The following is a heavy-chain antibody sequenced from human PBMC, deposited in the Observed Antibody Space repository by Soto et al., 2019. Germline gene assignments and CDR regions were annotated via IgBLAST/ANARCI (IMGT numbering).Heavy chain of an antibody. CDR3: AREVIYYERSGYPANAPSLLHYFYY. D-gene: IGHD3-22*01. CDR2: ISPFDGNT. CDR1: GYTFTNYG. V-gene: IGHV1-18*01. Sequence: QVQLVQSGTEVKKPGASVKISCKTSGYTFTNYGISWVRQAPGQGLEWMGWISPFDGNTNYAQNLQVRVTLTTDTSTSTSYREVRSLRSDDTAGYFWAREVIYYERSGYPANAPSLLHYFYYWGQGTLVTVSS. J-gene: IGHJ4*02.